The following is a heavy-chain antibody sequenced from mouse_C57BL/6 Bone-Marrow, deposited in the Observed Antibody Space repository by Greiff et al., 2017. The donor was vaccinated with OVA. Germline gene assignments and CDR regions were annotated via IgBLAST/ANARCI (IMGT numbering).Heavy chain of an antibody. CDR2: ISSGSSTI. V-gene: IGHV5-17*01. CDR3: ARPRSFAY. CDR1: GFTFSDYG. J-gene: IGHJ3*01. Sequence: EVKLVESGGGLVKPGGSLKLSCAASGFTFSDYGMHWVRQAPEKGLEWVAYISSGSSTIYYADTLKGRFTISRDNAKNTLFLQMTSLRSEDTAMYYCARPRSFAYWGQGTLVTVSA.